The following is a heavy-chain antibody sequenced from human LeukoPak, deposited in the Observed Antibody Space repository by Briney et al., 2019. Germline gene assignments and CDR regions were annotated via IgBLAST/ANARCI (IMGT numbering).Heavy chain of an antibody. CDR1: GGTFSSYA. Sequence: GASVKVSCKASGGTFSSYAISWVRQAPGQGLEWMGRIIPILGIANYAQKFQGRVTITADKSTSTAYMELSSLRSEDTAVYYCARDRPGSHAFDIWGQGTMVTVSS. J-gene: IGHJ3*02. V-gene: IGHV1-69*04. CDR2: IIPILGIA. D-gene: IGHD1-14*01. CDR3: ARDRPGSHAFDI.